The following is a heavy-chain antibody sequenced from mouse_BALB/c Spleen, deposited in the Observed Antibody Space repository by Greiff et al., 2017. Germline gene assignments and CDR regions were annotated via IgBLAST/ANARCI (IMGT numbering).Heavy chain of an antibody. D-gene: IGHD1-2*01. Sequence: QVQLKQSGAELAKPGASVKMSCKASGYTFTSYWMHWVKQRPGQGLEWIGYINPSTGYTEYNQKFKDKATLTADKSSSTAYMQLCSLTSEDSAVYYCARRSITTATFHFDYWGQGTTLTVSS. CDR2: INPSTGYT. J-gene: IGHJ2*01. CDR3: ARRSITTATFHFDY. CDR1: GYTFTSYW. V-gene: IGHV1-7*01.